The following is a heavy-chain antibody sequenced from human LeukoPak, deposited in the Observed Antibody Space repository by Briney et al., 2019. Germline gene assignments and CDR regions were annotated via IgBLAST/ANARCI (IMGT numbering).Heavy chain of an antibody. CDR1: GFTFKNYA. CDR2: ISWNSGNI. D-gene: IGHD6-6*01. Sequence: GGSLRLSCAASGFTFKNYAMHWVRQAPGKGLEWVSGISWNSGNIGYADSVKGRFTLSRDNAKNSLFLQMNSPRAEDTALYYCAKTGTCTCSSGYIDSCGQGTLVTVSS. CDR3: AKTGTCTCSSGYIDS. V-gene: IGHV3-9*01. J-gene: IGHJ4*02.